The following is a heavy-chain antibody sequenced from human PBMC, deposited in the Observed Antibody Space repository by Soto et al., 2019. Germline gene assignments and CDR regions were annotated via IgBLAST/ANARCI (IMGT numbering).Heavy chain of an antibody. Sequence: ASVKVSCKASGYTFTGYYMHWVRQAPGQGLEWMGWINPNSGGTNYAQKFQGWVTMTRDTSISTAYMELSRLRSDDTAVSYCARGDNYGDRIHAFDIWGQGTMVTVSS. CDR1: GYTFTGYY. J-gene: IGHJ3*02. V-gene: IGHV1-2*04. CDR2: INPNSGGT. CDR3: ARGDNYGDRIHAFDI. D-gene: IGHD4-17*01.